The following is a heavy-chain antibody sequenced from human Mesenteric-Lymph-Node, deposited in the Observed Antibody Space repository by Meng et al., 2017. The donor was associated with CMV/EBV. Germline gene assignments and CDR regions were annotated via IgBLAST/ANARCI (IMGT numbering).Heavy chain of an antibody. J-gene: IGHJ4*02. CDR1: GYTFTGYY. V-gene: IGHV1-2*06. Sequence: QVQLVQSGAEVKKPGASVKVSCKASGYTFTGYYMHWVRQAPGQRLEWMGRINPHSGGTNYAQKFQGRVTMTRDTSISTAYMELSRLRSDDTAVYFCAIKVSDNPLDDGGKGTLVTVSS. CDR2: INPHSGGT. D-gene: IGHD2-8*01. CDR3: AIKVSDNPLDD.